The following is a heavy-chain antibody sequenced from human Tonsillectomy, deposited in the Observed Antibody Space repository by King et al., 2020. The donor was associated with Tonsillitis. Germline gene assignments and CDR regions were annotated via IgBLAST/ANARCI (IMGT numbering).Heavy chain of an antibody. CDR3: ARDYYDSSGLDH. CDR2: ISYDGSNK. D-gene: IGHD3-22*01. V-gene: IGHV3-30-3*01. CDR1: GFTLSSFA. J-gene: IGHJ4*02. Sequence: VQLVESGGGVVQPGRSLRLSCAASGFTLSSFAMHWVRQAPGNGLEWVAVISYDGSNKYYADSVKGRFTISRDNSKNTLYLQMNSLRAEDTAVYYCARDYYDSSGLDHWGQGTLVTVSS.